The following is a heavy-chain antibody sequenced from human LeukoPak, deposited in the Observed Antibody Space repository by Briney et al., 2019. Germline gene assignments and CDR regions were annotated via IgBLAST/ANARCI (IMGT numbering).Heavy chain of an antibody. CDR1: GGTFSSYA. CDR3: ARGHAQSADSSGWYW. D-gene: IGHD6-19*01. CDR2: IIPIFGTA. J-gene: IGHJ4*02. Sequence: SVKVSCKASGGTFSSYAISWVRQAPGQGLEWMGGIIPIFGTANYAQKFQGRATITADESTSTAYMELSSLRSEDTAVYYCARGHAQSADSSGWYWWGQGTLVTVSS. V-gene: IGHV1-69*13.